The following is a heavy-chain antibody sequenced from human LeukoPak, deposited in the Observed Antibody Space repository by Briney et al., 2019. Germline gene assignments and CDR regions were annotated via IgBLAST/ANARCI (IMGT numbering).Heavy chain of an antibody. Sequence: GGSLRLSCAASGFTFSSYWMSWVRQAPGKGLEWVAVIWYDGSNKYYADSVKGRFTISRDNSKNTLYLQMNSLRVEDTAVYYCAKINPPRGGASGWYEANDYWGQGTLVTVSS. D-gene: IGHD6-19*01. V-gene: IGHV3-33*06. CDR2: IWYDGSNK. CDR1: GFTFSSYW. J-gene: IGHJ4*02. CDR3: AKINPPRGGASGWYEANDY.